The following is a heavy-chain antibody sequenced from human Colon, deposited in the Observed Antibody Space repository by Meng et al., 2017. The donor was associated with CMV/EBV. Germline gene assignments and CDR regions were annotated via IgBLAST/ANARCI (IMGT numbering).Heavy chain of an antibody. CDR3: AADRLSPNHNKF. J-gene: IGHJ4*02. CDR2: IYREGTT. D-gene: IGHD1-14*01. CDR1: GFAVSTYY. Sequence: GGLLRSPCAAPGFAVSTYYMSWVRQIPGKGLEWVSIIYREGTTYYADSVKGRFTISRDNSKNTRFLQMNSLRTEDTAVYHCAADRLSPNHNKFWGQGTLVTVSS. V-gene: IGHV3-66*02.